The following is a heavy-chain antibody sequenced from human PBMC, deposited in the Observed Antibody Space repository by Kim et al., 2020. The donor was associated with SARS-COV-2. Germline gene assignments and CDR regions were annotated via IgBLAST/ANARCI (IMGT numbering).Heavy chain of an antibody. J-gene: IGHJ6*02. V-gene: IGHV3-15*01. CDR3: TTGWLRLIAHDYYGMDV. Sequence: VKGRLTISRDASKNTLYLQMNSLQTEDTAVYYCTTGWLRLIAHDYYGMDVWGQGTTVTVSS. D-gene: IGHD5-12*01.